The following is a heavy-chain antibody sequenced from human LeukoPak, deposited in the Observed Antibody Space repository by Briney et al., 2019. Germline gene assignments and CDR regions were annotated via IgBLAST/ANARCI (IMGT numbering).Heavy chain of an antibody. CDR1: GYTLTSYY. CDR2: INPSGGST. CDR3: ARGKRVVVPAAIPCYMDV. J-gene: IGHJ6*03. D-gene: IGHD2-2*01. Sequence: GASVKVSCKASGYTLTSYYMHWVRQAPGQGLEWMGIINPSGGSTSYAQKFQGRVTMTRDMSTSTVYMELSSLRSEDTAVYYCARGKRVVVPAAIPCYMDVWGKGTTVTVSS. V-gene: IGHV1-46*01.